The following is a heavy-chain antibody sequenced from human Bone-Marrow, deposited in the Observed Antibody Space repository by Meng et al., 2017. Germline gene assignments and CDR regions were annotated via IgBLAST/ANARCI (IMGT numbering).Heavy chain of an antibody. CDR3: AHRSSYSSGWDTPIFDF. V-gene: IGHV2-26*01. J-gene: IGHJ4*02. CDR1: GFSLSNARMG. Sequence: SGPTLVKPTETLTLTCTVSGFSLSNARMGVSWIRQPPGKALEWLAHIFSNDEKSYSTSLKSRLTISKDTSKNHVVLTMTNMDPVDTATYYCAHRSSYSSGWDTPIFDFWGQGTLVTVSS. CDR2: IFSNDEK. D-gene: IGHD6-19*01.